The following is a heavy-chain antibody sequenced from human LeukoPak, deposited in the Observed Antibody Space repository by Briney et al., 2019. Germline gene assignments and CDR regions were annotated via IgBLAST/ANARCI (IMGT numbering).Heavy chain of an antibody. J-gene: IGHJ4*02. CDR3: ARGLIAVAGTDGDY. Sequence: ASVKVSCKASGYTFTSYYMHWVRQAPGQGLEWMGWISAYNGNTNYAQKLQGRVTMTTDTSTSTAYMELRSLRSDDTAVYYCARGLIAVAGTDGDYWGQGTLVTVSS. CDR1: GYTFTSYY. D-gene: IGHD6-19*01. V-gene: IGHV1-18*04. CDR2: ISAYNGNT.